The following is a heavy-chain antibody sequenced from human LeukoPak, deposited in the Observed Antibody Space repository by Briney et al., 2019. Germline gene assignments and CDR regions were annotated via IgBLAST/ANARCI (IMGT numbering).Heavy chain of an antibody. D-gene: IGHD2-15*01. CDR1: GGSISSYY. Sequence: PSETLSLTCTVSGGSISSYYWSWIRQPPGKGLEWIGYSYYSGSTNYNPSLKSRVTISVDTSKNQFSLKLSSVTAAATAVYYCARSVVAATWWFDPWGQGTLVTVSS. CDR2: SYYSGST. J-gene: IGHJ5*02. CDR3: ARSVVAATWWFDP. V-gene: IGHV4-59*01.